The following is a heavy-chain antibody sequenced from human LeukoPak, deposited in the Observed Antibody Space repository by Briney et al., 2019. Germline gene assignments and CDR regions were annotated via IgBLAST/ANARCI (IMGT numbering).Heavy chain of an antibody. V-gene: IGHV3-23*01. CDR1: GFTFSSYA. CDR2: ISGSGGST. D-gene: IGHD2-15*01. J-gene: IGHJ4*02. CDR3: AKVHCSGGSCKTASWHLDY. Sequence: GSLRLSCAASGFTFSSYAMSWVRQAPGKGLEWVSAISGSGGSTYYADSVKGRFTISRDNSKNTLYLQMNSLRAEDTAVYYCAKVHCSGGSCKTASWHLDYWGQGTLVTVSS.